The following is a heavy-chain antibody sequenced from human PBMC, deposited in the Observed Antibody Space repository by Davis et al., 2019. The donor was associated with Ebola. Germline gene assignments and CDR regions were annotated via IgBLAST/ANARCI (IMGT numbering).Heavy chain of an antibody. D-gene: IGHD2-15*01. CDR2: IWYDGSNK. Sequence: GESLKISCAASGFTFSSYGMHWVRQAPGKGLEWVAVIWYDGSNKYYADSVKGRFTISRDNSKNTLYLQMNSLRAEDTAVYYCARDPSIVVVVAATPREGDAFDIWGQGTMVTVSS. J-gene: IGHJ3*02. CDR1: GFTFSSYG. V-gene: IGHV3-33*01. CDR3: ARDPSIVVVVAATPREGDAFDI.